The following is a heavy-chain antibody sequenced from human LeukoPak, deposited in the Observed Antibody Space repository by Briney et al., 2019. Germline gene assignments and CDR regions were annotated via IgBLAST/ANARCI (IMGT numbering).Heavy chain of an antibody. J-gene: IGHJ4*02. V-gene: IGHV4-31*03. CDR3: ARSAFIVVVTAPSYYFDY. D-gene: IGHD2-21*02. CDR2: IYYSGST. Sequence: SQTLSLTCTVSGGSISSGGYYWSWIRQHPGKGLEWIGCIYYSGSTYYNPSLKSRVTISVDTSKNQFSLKLSSVTAADTAVYYCARSAFIVVVTAPSYYFDYWGQGTLVTVSS. CDR1: GGSISSGGYY.